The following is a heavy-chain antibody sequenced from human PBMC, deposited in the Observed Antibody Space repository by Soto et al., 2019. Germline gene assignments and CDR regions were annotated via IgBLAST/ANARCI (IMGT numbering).Heavy chain of an antibody. D-gene: IGHD3-10*01. V-gene: IGHV6-1*01. Sequence: SQTLSLTCAISGDSVSSISAAWKLIRQSPSRGLEWLGRTYYKSKWNNDYALSVKSRITINPDTSKNQFSLHLYSVTPEDTAVYYCTGITWFRGMDVWGQGTPVTVSS. CDR3: TGITWFRGMDV. J-gene: IGHJ6*02. CDR2: TYYKSKWNN. CDR1: GDSVSSISAA.